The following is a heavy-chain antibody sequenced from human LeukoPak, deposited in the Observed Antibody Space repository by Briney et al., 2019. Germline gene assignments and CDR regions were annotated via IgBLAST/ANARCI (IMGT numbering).Heavy chain of an antibody. Sequence: SETLSLACTVSGGSISSYYWSWVRQPPGKGLEWIGYIYYSGSTNYNPSLKSRVTISVDTSKNQFSLKLSSVTAADTAVYYCARAYGDIVATIQWGQGTLVTVSS. CDR2: IYYSGST. V-gene: IGHV4-59*01. D-gene: IGHD5-12*01. J-gene: IGHJ4*02. CDR3: ARAYGDIVATIQ. CDR1: GGSISSYY.